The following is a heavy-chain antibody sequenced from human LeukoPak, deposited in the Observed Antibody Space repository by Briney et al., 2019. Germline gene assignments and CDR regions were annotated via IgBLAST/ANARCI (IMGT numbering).Heavy chain of an antibody. V-gene: IGHV3-7*04. CDR3: ARRGYYYNSGLAFDI. D-gene: IGHD3-22*01. CDR2: IKQDGSEK. CDR1: GLTLNDYW. Sequence: PGGCLRLFREASGLTLNDYWMGWVRQAPGKGLEWVDNIKQDGSEKYYVDSVKGRFTISRDDAKDSLYLQMNSLRAEDTAVYFCARRGYYYNSGLAFDIWGQGTMVTVSS. J-gene: IGHJ3*02.